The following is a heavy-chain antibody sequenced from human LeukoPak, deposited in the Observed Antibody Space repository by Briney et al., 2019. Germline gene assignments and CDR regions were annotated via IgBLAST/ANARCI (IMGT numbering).Heavy chain of an antibody. CDR1: GFTFSSYS. V-gene: IGHV3-21*01. CDR2: ISSSSSYI. D-gene: IGHD1-1*01. J-gene: IGHJ5*02. CDR3: ARQLTGPTNWFDP. Sequence: GGSLRHSCAASGFTFSSYSMNWVRQALGKGLEWVSSISSSSSYIYYADSVKGRFTISRDNAKNSLYLQMNSLRAEDTAVYYCARQLTGPTNWFDPWGQGTLVTVSS.